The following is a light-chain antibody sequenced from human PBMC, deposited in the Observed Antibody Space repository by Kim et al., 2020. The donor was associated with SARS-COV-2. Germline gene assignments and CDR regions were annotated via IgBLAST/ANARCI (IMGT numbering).Light chain of an antibody. J-gene: IGLJ2*01. CDR1: NIENRN. CDR2: RDS. CDR3: QVWDGRAVV. V-gene: IGLV3-9*01. Sequence: SYELTQPLSVTVALGQTARMTCGGDNIENRNVYWYQQRPGQAPILLIYRDSKRPSGIPERVSGSNSGNTATLTISGVQAGDEADYYCQVWDGRAVVFGGG.